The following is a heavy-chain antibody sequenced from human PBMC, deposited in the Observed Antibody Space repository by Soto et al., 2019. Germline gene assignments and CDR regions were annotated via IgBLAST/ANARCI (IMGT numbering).Heavy chain of an antibody. CDR3: ARDFKDWLDT. V-gene: IGHV3-21*01. J-gene: IGHJ5*02. CDR2: ISSSSSYI. Sequence: GGSXRLSGSASGFTFIIYSINWFRQAPGKGLECVSSISSSSSYIYYADSVKGRFTISRDNAKNSLYLQMNSLRAEDTAVYYCARDFKDWLDTWGQGTLVTVSS. CDR1: GFTFIIYS.